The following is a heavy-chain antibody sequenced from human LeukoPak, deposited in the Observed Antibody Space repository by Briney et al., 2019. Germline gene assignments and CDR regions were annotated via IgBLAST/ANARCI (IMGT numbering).Heavy chain of an antibody. J-gene: IGHJ6*02. Sequence: GGSLRLSCAASGFTFSNYAMTWVRQAPGKGLEWVSSIVGNGGNTYTSAPLRGRFTISRDNSKNTLYLEMSSLRAEDTAVYYCAKDYEGMDVWGQGTTVTV. CDR3: AKDYEGMDV. CDR1: GFTFSNYA. V-gene: IGHV3-23*01. CDR2: IVGNGGNT. D-gene: IGHD3-16*01.